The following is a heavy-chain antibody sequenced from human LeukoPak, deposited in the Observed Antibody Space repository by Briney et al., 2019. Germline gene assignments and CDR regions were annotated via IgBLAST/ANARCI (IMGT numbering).Heavy chain of an antibody. V-gene: IGHV3-23*01. D-gene: IGHD3-9*01. CDR3: AKGDFNILAGYSYYYYMDV. CDR1: GLTFSSHG. J-gene: IGHJ6*03. Sequence: GGTLRLSCAASGLTFSSHGMNWARQAPGKGLEWVSNISGSSDSTHYADPVKGRFTISRDNSKNTLYLQMNSLRAECTAVYYCAKGDFNILAGYSYYYYMDVWGKGTTVTISS. CDR2: ISGSSDST.